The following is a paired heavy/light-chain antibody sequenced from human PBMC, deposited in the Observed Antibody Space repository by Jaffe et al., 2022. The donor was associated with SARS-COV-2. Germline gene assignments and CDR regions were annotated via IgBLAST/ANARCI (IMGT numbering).Heavy chain of an antibody. CDR3: AKDMEDIVVVPAAKMTYYYYGMDV. Sequence: EVQLVESGGGLVQPGRSLRLSCAASGFTFDDYAMHWVRQAPGKGLEWVSGISWNSGSIGYADSVKGRFTISRDNAKNSLYLQMNSLRAEDTALYYCAKDMEDIVVVPAAKMTYYYYGMDVWGQGTTVTVSS. V-gene: IGHV3-9*01. D-gene: IGHD2-2*01. CDR1: GFTFDDYA. CDR2: ISWNSGSI. J-gene: IGHJ6*02.
Light chain of an antibody. CDR1: QSISSW. CDR3: QSLT. J-gene: IGKJ4*01. V-gene: IGKV1-5*03. CDR2: KAS. Sequence: DIQMTQSPSTLSASVGDRVTITCRASQSISSWLAWYQQKPGKAPKLLIYKASSLESGVPSRFSGSGSGTEFTLTISSLQPDDFATYYCQSLTFGGGTKVEIK.